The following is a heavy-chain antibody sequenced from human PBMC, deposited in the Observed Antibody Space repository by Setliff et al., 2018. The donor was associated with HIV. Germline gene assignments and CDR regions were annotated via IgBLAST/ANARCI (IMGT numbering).Heavy chain of an antibody. CDR2: VNHSGSS. CDR1: GGSFSGYS. D-gene: IGHD6-25*01. CDR3: ARGRDSALTPFDY. V-gene: IGHV4-34*01. J-gene: IGHJ4*02. Sequence: PSETLSLTCGVSGGSFSGYSWSWIRQSPGKGLEWIGEVNHSGSSNLNPSFERRVTISGVPSKNQFSLRLSSVTAADTAIYYCARGRDSALTPFDYWGQGTLVTVTS.